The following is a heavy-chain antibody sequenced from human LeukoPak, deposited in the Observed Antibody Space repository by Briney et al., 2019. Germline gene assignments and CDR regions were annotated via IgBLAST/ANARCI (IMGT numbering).Heavy chain of an antibody. CDR1: GFTFSSSA. CDR2: ISNNGGYT. Sequence: GGSLKLSCAASGFTFSSSAMSWVRQAPGEGLEWVSAISNNGGYTYYAGSVKGRFSISRDNSKNTLYLQMNSLRAEDTALYYCAKKVVVGATSPYSDFQDWGQGTLVTVSS. V-gene: IGHV3-23*01. D-gene: IGHD1-26*01. CDR3: AKKVVVGATSPYSDFQD. J-gene: IGHJ1*01.